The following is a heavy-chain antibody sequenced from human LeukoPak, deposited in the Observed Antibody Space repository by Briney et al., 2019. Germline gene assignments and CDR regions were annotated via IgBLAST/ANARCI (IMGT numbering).Heavy chain of an antibody. V-gene: IGHV4-31*03. CDR2: IYKSEIN. J-gene: IGHJ4*02. Sequence: SETLSLTCPVSGDSLTSDGYYWSWIPHPPGKGLEWIRHIYKSEINKYNTSLKSRVTMSEDTSRNQFSLTMNPVTAAATAGYYCAREFTDWGQGNLVTVSS. CDR1: GDSLTSDGYY. CDR3: AREFTD.